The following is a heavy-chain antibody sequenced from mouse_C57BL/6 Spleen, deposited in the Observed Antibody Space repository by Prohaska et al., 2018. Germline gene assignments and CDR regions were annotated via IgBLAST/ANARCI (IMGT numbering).Heavy chain of an antibody. V-gene: IGHV1-52*01. J-gene: IGHJ4*01. Sequence: ELVRPGSSLQLSCKASGYTFTSHWMHLVKQRPIQGLEWIGNIDPSDSETHYNQKFKDKATLTVDKSSSTAYMQLSSLTSEDSAVYYCARSDGYMDYWGQGTSVTVSS. CDR2: IDPSDSET. CDR3: ARSDGYMDY. D-gene: IGHD2-3*01. CDR1: GYTFTSHW.